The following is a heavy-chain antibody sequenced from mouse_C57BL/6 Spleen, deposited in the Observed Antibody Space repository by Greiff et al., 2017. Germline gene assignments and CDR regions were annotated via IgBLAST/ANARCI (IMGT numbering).Heavy chain of an antibody. CDR3: ARYSRAYWYFDV. J-gene: IGHJ1*03. CDR1: GYAFSSYW. CDR2: IYPGDGDT. V-gene: IGHV1-80*01. Sequence: QVQLKQSGAELVKPGASVKISCKASGYAFSSYWMNWVKQRPGKGLEWIGQIYPGDGDTNYNGKFKGKATLTADKSSSTAYMQLSSLTSEDSAVYFCARYSRAYWYFDVWGTGTTVTVSS.